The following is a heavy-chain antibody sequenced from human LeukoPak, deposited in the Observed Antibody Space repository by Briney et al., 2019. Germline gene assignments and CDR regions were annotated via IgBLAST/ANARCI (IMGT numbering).Heavy chain of an antibody. CDR3: QTDGR. Sequence: GGSLRLSCSGSGFIFNNAWMSWVRQAPGKGLEWVGRIKSTTDGGAIDYAAPVKGRFTISRDDAQNTLYLQMSSLKTEDTAVYYCQTDGRWGQGTLVTVSS. CDR2: IKSTTDGGAI. V-gene: IGHV3-15*01. CDR1: GFIFNNAW. J-gene: IGHJ4*02.